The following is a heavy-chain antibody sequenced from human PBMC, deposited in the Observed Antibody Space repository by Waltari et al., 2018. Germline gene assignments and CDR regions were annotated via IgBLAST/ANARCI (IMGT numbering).Heavy chain of an antibody. J-gene: IGHJ4*02. CDR1: GGSISSSSYY. V-gene: IGHV4-39*01. Sequence: QLQLQESGPGLVKPSETLSLTCTVSGGSISSSSYYWGWIRQPPGKGLEWIGSIYYSGNTYYNPSLKSRVTISVDTSKNQFSLKLSSVTAADTAVYYCARRATGYCSGGSCSGYWGQGTLVTVSS. D-gene: IGHD2-15*01. CDR2: IYYSGNT. CDR3: ARRATGYCSGGSCSGY.